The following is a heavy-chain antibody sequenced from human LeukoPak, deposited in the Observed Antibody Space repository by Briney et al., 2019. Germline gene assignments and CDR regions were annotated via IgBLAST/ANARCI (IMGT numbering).Heavy chain of an antibody. CDR3: ARGGVAAAGTGWFDP. J-gene: IGHJ5*02. Sequence: ASVKVSCKASGYTFTSYGISWVRQAPGQGLEWMGWISAYNGNTNYAQKLQGRVTMTTDTSTSTAYMELRSLRSEDTAAYYCARGGVAAAGTGWFDPWGQGTLVTVSS. D-gene: IGHD6-13*01. CDR2: ISAYNGNT. V-gene: IGHV1-18*01. CDR1: GYTFTSYG.